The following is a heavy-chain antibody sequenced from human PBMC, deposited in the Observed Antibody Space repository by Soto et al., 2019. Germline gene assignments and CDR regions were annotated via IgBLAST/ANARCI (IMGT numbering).Heavy chain of an antibody. CDR2: IYTSGST. Sequence: PXGTMALTCTVSGCSISSYYWSWIRQPSGKGLEWIGRIYTSGSTNYNPSLKSRVTMSVDTSKNQFSLKLSSVTAADTAVYYCARDNYSTDYYYYYGMDVWGQGTTVTVSS. D-gene: IGHD4-4*01. J-gene: IGHJ6*02. CDR1: GCSISSYY. CDR3: ARDNYSTDYYYYYGMDV. V-gene: IGHV4-4*07.